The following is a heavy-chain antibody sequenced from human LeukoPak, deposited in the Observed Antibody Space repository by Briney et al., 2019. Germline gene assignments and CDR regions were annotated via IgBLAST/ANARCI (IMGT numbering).Heavy chain of an antibody. V-gene: IGHV1-46*01. CDR2: INPSGGST. CDR1: GYTFTSYC. Sequence: GASVKVSCKASGYTFTSYCMHWVRQAPGQGLEWMRIINPSGGSTSYAQKFQGRVTMTRDTSTGTVYMELSSLRSEDTAVYYCARGGRIVVIAPSPVDYWGQGTLVTVSS. J-gene: IGHJ4*02. CDR3: ARGGRIVVIAPSPVDY. D-gene: IGHD3-22*01.